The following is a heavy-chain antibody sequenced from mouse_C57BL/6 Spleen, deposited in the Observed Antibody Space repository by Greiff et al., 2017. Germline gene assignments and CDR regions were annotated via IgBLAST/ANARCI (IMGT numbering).Heavy chain of an antibody. J-gene: IGHJ2*01. V-gene: IGHV5-17*01. Sequence: VQLKESGGGLVKPGGSLKLSCAASGFTFSDYGMHWVRQAPEKGLEWVAYISSGSSTIYYADTVKGRFTISRDNAKNTLFLQMTSLRSEDTAMYYCAIYGNYPYFDYWGQGTTLTVSS. CDR2: ISSGSSTI. D-gene: IGHD2-1*01. CDR3: AIYGNYPYFDY. CDR1: GFTFSDYG.